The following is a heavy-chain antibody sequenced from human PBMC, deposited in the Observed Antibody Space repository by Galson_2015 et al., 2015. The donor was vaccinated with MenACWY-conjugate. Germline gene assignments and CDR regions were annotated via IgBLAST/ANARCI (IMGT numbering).Heavy chain of an antibody. V-gene: IGHV4-34*01. CDR3: AGEYQLLNYYYGMDV. Sequence: ETLSLTCAVYGGSFSGYYWSWIRQPPGRGLEWIGEINHSGSTNYNPSLKSRVTISVDTSKNQFSLKLSTVTAADTAVYYCAGEYQLLNYYYGMDVWGQGTTVTVSS. CDR2: INHSGST. J-gene: IGHJ6*02. D-gene: IGHD2-2*01. CDR1: GGSFSGYY.